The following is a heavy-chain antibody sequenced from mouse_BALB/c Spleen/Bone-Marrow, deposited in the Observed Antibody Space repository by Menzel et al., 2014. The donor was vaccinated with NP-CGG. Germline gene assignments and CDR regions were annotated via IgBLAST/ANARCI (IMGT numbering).Heavy chain of an antibody. V-gene: IGHV2-9*02. CDR2: IWAGGST. J-gene: IGHJ3*01. CDR1: GFSLTSYG. CDR3: AREGSTMITTPFAY. D-gene: IGHD2-4*01. Sequence: VQVVESGPGLVAPSQSLSITCTVSGFSLTSYGVHWVRQPPGKGLEWLGVIWAGGSTNYNSALMSRLSISKDNSKSQVFLKMNSLQTDDTAMYYCAREGSTMITTPFAYWGQGTLVTVPA.